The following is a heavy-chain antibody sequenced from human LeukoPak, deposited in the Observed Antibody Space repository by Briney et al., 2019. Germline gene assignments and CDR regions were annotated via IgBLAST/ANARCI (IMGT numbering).Heavy chain of an antibody. CDR3: ARSPYSSSSCDY. V-gene: IGHV4-38-2*02. CDR1: GYSISSGYY. Sequence: PSETLSLTCTVSGYSISSGYYWGWIRQPPGKGLEWIGSIYHSGSTYYNPSLKSRVTISVDTSKNQFSLKLSSVTAADTAVYYCARSPYSSSSCDYWGQGTLVTVSS. D-gene: IGHD6-6*01. J-gene: IGHJ4*02. CDR2: IYHSGST.